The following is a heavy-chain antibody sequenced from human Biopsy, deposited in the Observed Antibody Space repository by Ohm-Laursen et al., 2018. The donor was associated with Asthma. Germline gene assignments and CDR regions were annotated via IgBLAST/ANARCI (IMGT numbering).Heavy chain of an antibody. V-gene: IGHV3-30-3*01. J-gene: IGHJ5*02. CDR1: RFTYE. CDR3: ADLFFQAFDT. D-gene: IGHD3-3*01. Sequence: SLRLSCAASRFTYEMHWVRQAPGKGLEWVAVISYDGSSIYYADSVKGRFTISRDNSKNTLSLQMNSLTAEDTAVYYCADLFFQAFDTWGQGTPVTVSS. CDR2: ISYDGSSI.